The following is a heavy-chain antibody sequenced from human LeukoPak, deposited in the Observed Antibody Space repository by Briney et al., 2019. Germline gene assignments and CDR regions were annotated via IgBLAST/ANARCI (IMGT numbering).Heavy chain of an antibody. D-gene: IGHD5-18*01. CDR3: VRIVAYGYGYIDY. Sequence: SETLSLTCTVSGGSISGYYWSWIRQPPGKGLEWIGYIYYSGNTNYNPSLKSRVTISVDTSKNQFSLKLSSVTAADTAVYYCVRIVAYGYGYIDYWGHGTLVTVSS. CDR2: IYYSGNT. V-gene: IGHV4-59*01. J-gene: IGHJ4*01. CDR1: GGSISGYY.